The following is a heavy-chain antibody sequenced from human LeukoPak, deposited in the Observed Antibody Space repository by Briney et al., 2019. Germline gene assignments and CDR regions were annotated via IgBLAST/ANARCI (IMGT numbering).Heavy chain of an antibody. CDR2: IIPIFGTA. V-gene: IGHV1-69*01. J-gene: IGHJ4*02. D-gene: IGHD3-22*01. CDR1: GGTFNSYA. Sequence: SVKVSCKASGGTFNSYAISWVRQAPGQGLEWMGGIIPIFGTANYAQKFQGRVTITADESTSTAYMELSSLRSEDTAVYYCAREAPDSSGYYYGVYWGQGTLVTVSS. CDR3: AREAPDSSGYYYGVY.